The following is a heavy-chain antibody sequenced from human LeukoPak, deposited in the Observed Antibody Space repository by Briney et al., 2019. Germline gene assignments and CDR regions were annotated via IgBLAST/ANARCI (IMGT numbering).Heavy chain of an antibody. J-gene: IGHJ4*02. CDR3: TSTVTTLHADFDY. V-gene: IGHV3-73*01. Sequence: GGSLRLSCAASGFTFSGSAMHWVRQASGKGLEWVGRIRSKANSYATAYAASVKGRFTISRDDSKNMTYLQMNSLKTEDTAVYYCTSTVTTLHADFDYWGQGTLVTVSS. CDR1: GFTFSGSA. CDR2: IRSKANSYAT. D-gene: IGHD4-17*01.